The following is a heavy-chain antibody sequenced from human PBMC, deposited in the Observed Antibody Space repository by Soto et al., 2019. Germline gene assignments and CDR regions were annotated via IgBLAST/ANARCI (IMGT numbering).Heavy chain of an antibody. Sequence: PSQTLALACAISGDSVSSNSAACNFIRQSPSRGLEWLGRTYYRSKWYNDYAVSVKSRITINPDTSKNQFSLQLNSVTPEDTAVYYCAREKTGQLADYYYYGMDVWGQGTTVTVSS. J-gene: IGHJ6*02. D-gene: IGHD6-6*01. CDR2: TYYRSKWYN. V-gene: IGHV6-1*01. CDR1: GDSVSSNSAA. CDR3: AREKTGQLADYYYYGMDV.